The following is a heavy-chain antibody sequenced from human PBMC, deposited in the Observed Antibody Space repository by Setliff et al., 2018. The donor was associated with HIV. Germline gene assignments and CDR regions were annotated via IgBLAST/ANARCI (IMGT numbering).Heavy chain of an antibody. CDR2: IYSSGST. D-gene: IGHD3-10*01. J-gene: IGHJ4*02. CDR3: ARAYFGSGIYY. V-gene: IGHV4-4*09. Sequence: PSETLSLTCTVSGGSISSYYWSWIRQPPGKGLEWLGHIYSSGSTNYNPSLKSRVTIPVDTSKNQFSLKLYSVTAADTAVYYCARAYFGSGIYYWGQGTLVTVSS. CDR1: GGSISSYY.